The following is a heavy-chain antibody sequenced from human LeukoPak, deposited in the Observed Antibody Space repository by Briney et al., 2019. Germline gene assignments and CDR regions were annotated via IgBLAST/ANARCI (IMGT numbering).Heavy chain of an antibody. V-gene: IGHV4-59*01. CDR1: GGSISSYY. CDR2: IYYSGST. CDR3: ARGGSGSCYKFYYYYGMDV. Sequence: PSETLSLTCTVSGGSISSYYWSWIRQPPGKGLEWIGYIYYSGSTNYNPSLKSRVTISVDTSKNQFSLKLSSVTAADTAVYYCARGGSGSCYKFYYYYGMDVWGQGTTVTVSS. J-gene: IGHJ6*02. D-gene: IGHD3-10*01.